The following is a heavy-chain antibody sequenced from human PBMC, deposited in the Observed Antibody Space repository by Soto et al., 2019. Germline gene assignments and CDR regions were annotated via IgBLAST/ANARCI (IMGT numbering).Heavy chain of an antibody. CDR1: GGTFSSYA. J-gene: IGHJ4*02. CDR2: IIPIFGTA. Sequence: RASVKVSCKASGGTFSSYAISWVRQAPGQGLEWMGGIIPIFGTANYAQKFQGRVTITADKSTSTAYMELSSLRSEDTAVYYCARDLAPRDGHDYWGQGTLVTVSS. CDR3: ARDLAPRDGHDY. V-gene: IGHV1-69*06.